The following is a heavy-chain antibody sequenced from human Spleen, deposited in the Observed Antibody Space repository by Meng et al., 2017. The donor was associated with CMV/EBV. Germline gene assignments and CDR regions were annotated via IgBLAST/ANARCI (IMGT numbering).Heavy chain of an antibody. CDR1: GSTFSNYA. CDR3: ARASYYGSGSYYHFDS. J-gene: IGHJ4*02. V-gene: IGHV1-69*05. CDR2: IIPMYATA. D-gene: IGHD3-10*01. Sequence: GSTFSNYAVSWVRQAPGEGLEWIGGIIPMYATANYAQRFQGRVTITTDESTSTAYMEVSSLRSEDTAVYYCARASYYGSGSYYHFDSWGQGTLVTVSS.